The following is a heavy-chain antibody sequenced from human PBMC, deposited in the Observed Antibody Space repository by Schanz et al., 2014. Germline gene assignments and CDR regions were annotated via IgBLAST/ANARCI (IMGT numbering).Heavy chain of an antibody. CDR1: GITFSSHS. D-gene: IGHD3-10*01. V-gene: IGHV3-48*01. Sequence: EVHLVESGGGLVQPGGSLRLSCAASGITFSSHSFNWVRQAPGKGLEWISYITYNGGTIYYADSVKGRFTISRDNAKNTLYQQMNSLRAEDTAVYYCAKGRFGELSAFDIWGQGTMVTVSS. CDR2: ITYNGGTI. CDR3: AKGRFGELSAFDI. J-gene: IGHJ3*02.